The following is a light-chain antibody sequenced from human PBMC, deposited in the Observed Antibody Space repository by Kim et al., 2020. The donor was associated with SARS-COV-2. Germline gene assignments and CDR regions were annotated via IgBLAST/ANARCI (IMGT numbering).Light chain of an antibody. CDR3: QSYDSGLSGYV. CDR1: SSNIGAHYD. J-gene: IGLJ1*01. V-gene: IGLV1-40*01. CDR2: GDS. Sequence: QRVTISCTGSSSNIGAHYDVHWYQQLPGTAPKLLIYGDSNRPSGVPDRFSGSKSGTSASLAITGLQAEDEADYYCQSYDSGLSGYVFGTGTKVAVL.